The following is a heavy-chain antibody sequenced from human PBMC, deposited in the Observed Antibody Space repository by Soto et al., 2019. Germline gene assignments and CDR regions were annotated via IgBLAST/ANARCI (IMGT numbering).Heavy chain of an antibody. CDR3: ARDASSWYRENWFDP. CDR1: GGSISSYY. J-gene: IGHJ5*02. D-gene: IGHD6-13*01. V-gene: IGHV4-59*01. Sequence: PSETLSLTCTVSGGSISSYYWSWIRQPPGKGLEWIGYVYYSGSTNYNPSLKSRVTISVDTSKNQFSLKLSSVTAADTAVYYCARDASSWYRENWFDPWGQGTLVTVSS. CDR2: VYYSGST.